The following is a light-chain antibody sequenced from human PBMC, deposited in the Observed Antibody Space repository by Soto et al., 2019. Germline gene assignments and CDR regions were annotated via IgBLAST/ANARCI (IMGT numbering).Light chain of an antibody. Sequence: DIQMTQSPSTLSASVGDRVTITCRASQSISSWLAWYQQKPGKAPKLLIYKASSLESGVPSRFSGSGSGTEFTLTISSLQPDDFATYYCQQYNSSPTFGQGTKLEIK. V-gene: IGKV1-5*03. CDR2: KAS. CDR1: QSISSW. CDR3: QQYNSSPT. J-gene: IGKJ2*01.